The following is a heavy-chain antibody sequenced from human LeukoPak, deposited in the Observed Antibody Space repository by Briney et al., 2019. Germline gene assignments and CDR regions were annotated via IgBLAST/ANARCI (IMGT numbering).Heavy chain of an antibody. CDR2: INPNSGGT. J-gene: IGHJ5*02. Sequence: GASVKVSCKASGYTFTGYYMHWVRQAPGQGLEWMGWINPNSGGTNYAQKFQGWVTMTRDTSISTAYMELSRLRSDDTAVYYCARDARTDHWRQLLYRGVDPWGQGTLVTVSS. D-gene: IGHD2-2*02. CDR3: ARDARTDHWRQLLYRGVDP. CDR1: GYTFTGYY. V-gene: IGHV1-2*04.